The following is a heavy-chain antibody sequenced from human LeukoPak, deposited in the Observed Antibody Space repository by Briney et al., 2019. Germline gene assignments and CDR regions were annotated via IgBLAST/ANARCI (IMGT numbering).Heavy chain of an antibody. CDR3: ARDRGQWLGYLDY. V-gene: IGHV3-30-3*01. J-gene: IGHJ4*02. CDR1: GFTFSSYA. CDR2: ISYDGNNK. D-gene: IGHD6-19*01. Sequence: GRSLRLSCAASGFTFSSYAMHWVRQAPGKGLEWVAVISYDGNNKYYADSVKGRFTISRDNSKNTLYLQMNSLRAEDTAVYYCARDRGQWLGYLDYWGQGTLVTVSS.